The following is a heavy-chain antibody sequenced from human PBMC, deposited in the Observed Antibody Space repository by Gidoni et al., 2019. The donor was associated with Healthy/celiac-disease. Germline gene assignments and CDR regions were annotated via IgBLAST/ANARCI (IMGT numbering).Heavy chain of an antibody. J-gene: IGHJ4*02. CDR2: IRSKANSYAT. Sequence: EVPLVPSGGGLVQPGGSLKLSCAASGFPFRGSAMHWVRQASGKGLEWVGRIRSKANSYATAYAASVKGRFTISRDDSKNTAYLQMNSLKTEDTAVYYCTRSRSYGFRFEDYWGQGTLVTVSS. D-gene: IGHD1-26*01. V-gene: IGHV3-73*01. CDR3: TRSRSYGFRFEDY. CDR1: GFPFRGSA.